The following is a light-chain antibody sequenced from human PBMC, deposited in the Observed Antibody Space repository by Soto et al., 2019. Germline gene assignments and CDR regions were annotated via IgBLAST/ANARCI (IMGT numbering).Light chain of an antibody. CDR3: SSYAGSNNFVV. J-gene: IGLJ2*01. V-gene: IGLV2-8*01. CDR1: SSDVGAYSY. Sequence: QSALTQPPSASGFPGRSVTISCTGTSSDVGAYSYVSWYQQHPGKAPKLMIYEVSKRPSGVPDRFSGSKSGNTASLTVSGLQAEDGADYYCSSYAGSNNFVVFGGGTKVTVL. CDR2: EVS.